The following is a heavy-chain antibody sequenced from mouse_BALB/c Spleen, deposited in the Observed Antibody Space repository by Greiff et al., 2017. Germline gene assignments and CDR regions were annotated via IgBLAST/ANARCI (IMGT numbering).Heavy chain of an antibody. Sequence: EVKLMESGGGLVQPGGSLRLSCATSGFTFTDYYMSWVRQPPGKALEWLGFIRNKANGYTTEYSASVKGRFTISRDNSQSILYLQMNTLRAEDSATYYCARDLLRTYAMDYWGQGTSVTVSS. V-gene: IGHV7-3*02. CDR1: GFTFTDYY. J-gene: IGHJ4*01. CDR2: IRNKANGYTT. D-gene: IGHD1-1*01. CDR3: ARDLLRTYAMDY.